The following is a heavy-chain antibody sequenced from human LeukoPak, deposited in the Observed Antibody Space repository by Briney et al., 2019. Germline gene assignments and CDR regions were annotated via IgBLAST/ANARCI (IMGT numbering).Heavy chain of an antibody. V-gene: IGHV3-74*01. CDR3: ARVQPGQKYELLYYDFWSGYPYYYYYMDV. D-gene: IGHD3-3*01. CDR1: GFTFSSYW. CDR2: INSDGSST. Sequence: QPGGSLRLSCAASGFTFSSYWMHWVRQAPGKGLVWVSRINSDGSSTSCADSVKGRFTISRDNAKNTLYLQMNSLRAEDTAVYYCARVQPGQKYELLYYDFWSGYPYYYYYMDVWGKGTTVTVSS. J-gene: IGHJ6*03.